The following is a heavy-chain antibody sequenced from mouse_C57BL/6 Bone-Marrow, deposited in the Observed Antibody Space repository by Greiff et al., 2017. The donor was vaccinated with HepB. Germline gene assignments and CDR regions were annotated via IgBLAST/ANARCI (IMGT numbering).Heavy chain of an antibody. D-gene: IGHD1-1*01. CDR3: ARSGYGSSYVEFAY. J-gene: IGHJ3*01. CDR1: GCTFTSYW. V-gene: IGHV1-72*01. CDR2: IDPNSGGT. Sequence: QVQLQQPGAELVKPGASVKLSCKASGCTFTSYWMHWVKQRPGRGLEWIGRIDPNSGGTKYNEKFKSKATLTVDKPSSTAYMQLSSRTSEDSAVYYCARSGYGSSYVEFAYWGQGTLVTVSA.